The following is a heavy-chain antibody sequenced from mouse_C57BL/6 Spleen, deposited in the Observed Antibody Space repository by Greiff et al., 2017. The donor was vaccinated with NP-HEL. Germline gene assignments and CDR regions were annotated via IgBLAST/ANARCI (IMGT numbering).Heavy chain of an antibody. CDR3: AAYYSNSYAMDY. D-gene: IGHD2-5*01. V-gene: IGHV1-55*01. J-gene: IGHJ4*01. Sequence: QVQLQQPGAELVKPGASVKMSCKASGYTFTSYWITWVKQRPGQGLEWIGDIYPGSGSTKYNEKFKSKATLTVDTSSSTAYMQLSSLTSEDSAVYYCAAYYSNSYAMDYWGQGTSVTVSS. CDR1: GYTFTSYW. CDR2: IYPGSGST.